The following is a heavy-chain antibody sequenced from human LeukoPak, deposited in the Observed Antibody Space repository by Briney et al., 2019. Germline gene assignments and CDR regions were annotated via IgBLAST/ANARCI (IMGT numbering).Heavy chain of an antibody. V-gene: IGHV3-7*01. J-gene: IGHJ6*02. CDR2: IKTDGSEK. Sequence: GGSLRLSCAASGFNIGSYWMTWVRQAPGRGLEWVANIKTDGSEKYYADSLKGRFTISRDNGKQSVYLDVNSLRAEDTAVYYCAIAYGMDVWGQGTAVTVSS. CDR1: GFNIGSYW. CDR3: AIAYGMDV.